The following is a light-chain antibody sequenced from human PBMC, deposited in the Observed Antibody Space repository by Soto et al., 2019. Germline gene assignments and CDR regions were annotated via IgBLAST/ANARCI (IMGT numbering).Light chain of an antibody. CDR1: QSVSSN. J-gene: IGKJ1*01. CDR2: GVS. CDR3: HQYDNWWT. V-gene: IGKV3-15*01. Sequence: ENVLTQSPGTLSLSPVERATLSCRASQSVSSNFLAWYQQKPGQAPRLLIYGVSTRATGVPARFSGSGSGTDFTLTISSLQPEDFAVYYCHQYDNWWTFGQGTKVDIK.